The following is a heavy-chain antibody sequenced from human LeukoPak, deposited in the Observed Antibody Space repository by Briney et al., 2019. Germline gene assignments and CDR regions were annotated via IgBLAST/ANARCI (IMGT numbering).Heavy chain of an antibody. CDR2: INAGNGNT. Sequence: ASVKVSCKASGYTFTSSAMHWVRQAPGQRLEWMGWINAGNGNTKYSQKFQGRVTITRDTSASTAYMELSSLRSEDTAVYYCARDPYSSGSIDYWGQGTLVTVSS. J-gene: IGHJ4*02. CDR3: ARDPYSSGSIDY. V-gene: IGHV1-3*01. CDR1: GYTFTSSA. D-gene: IGHD3-10*01.